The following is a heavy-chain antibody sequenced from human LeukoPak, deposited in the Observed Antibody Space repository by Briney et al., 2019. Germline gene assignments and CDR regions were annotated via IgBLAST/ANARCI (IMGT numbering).Heavy chain of an antibody. Sequence: GSLRLSCAASGFTFSDYWMGWVRQAPGKGLEWVANIKQDGSEKYYVDSVKGRFTISRDNAKNSLYLQMNSLRAEDTAVYYCASHSSGYFGWGQGTLVTVSS. D-gene: IGHD3-22*01. J-gene: IGHJ4*02. V-gene: IGHV3-7*01. CDR2: IKQDGSEK. CDR1: GFTFSDYW. CDR3: ASHSSGYFG.